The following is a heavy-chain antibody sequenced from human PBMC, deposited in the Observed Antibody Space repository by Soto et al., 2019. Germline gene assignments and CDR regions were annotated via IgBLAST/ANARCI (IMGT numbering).Heavy chain of an antibody. J-gene: IGHJ4*02. D-gene: IGHD6-19*01. CDR2: INSDGSST. CDR3: ARDPAPIGWYDY. V-gene: IGHV3-74*03. CDR1: GFTFSNYW. Sequence: LSCAASGFTFSNYWMHWVRQVPGKGLVWVSRINSDGSSTMYADSVKGRFTISRDNAKNTLYLQMNSLRAEDTAVYYCARDPAPIGWYDYWGQGTLVTVSS.